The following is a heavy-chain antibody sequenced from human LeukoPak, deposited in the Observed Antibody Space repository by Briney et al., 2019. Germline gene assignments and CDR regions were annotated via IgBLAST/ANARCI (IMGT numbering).Heavy chain of an antibody. CDR3: ARGGGSGSNGMDV. CDR2: ISGYNGNT. D-gene: IGHD3-10*01. Sequence: ASVKVSCKASGYTFTNYDISWVRQAPGQGLEWMGWISGYNGNTNYGQKFQGRVTVTTDKSTSTAYMGLRSLRSDDTAVYYCARGGGSGSNGMDVWGQGTTVTVSS. J-gene: IGHJ6*02. CDR1: GYTFTNYD. V-gene: IGHV1-18*01.